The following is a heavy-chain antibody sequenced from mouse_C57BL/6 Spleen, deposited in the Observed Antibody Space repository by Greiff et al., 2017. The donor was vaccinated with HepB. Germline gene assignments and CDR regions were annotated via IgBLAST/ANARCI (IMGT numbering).Heavy chain of an antibody. Sequence: EVQLQQSGPELVKPGASVKIPCKASGYTFTEYNMDWVKQSHGKSLEWIGDINPNNGGTIYNQKFKGKATLTVDKSSSTAYMELRSLTSEDTAVYYCASSHYYGSSWGAMDYWGQGTSVTVSS. D-gene: IGHD1-1*01. CDR2: INPNNGGT. CDR3: ASSHYYGSSWGAMDY. V-gene: IGHV1-18*01. J-gene: IGHJ4*01. CDR1: GYTFTEYN.